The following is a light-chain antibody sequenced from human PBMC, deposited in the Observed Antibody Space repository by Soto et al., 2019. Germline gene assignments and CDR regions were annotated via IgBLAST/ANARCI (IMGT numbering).Light chain of an antibody. CDR1: SSDVGGYNY. J-gene: IGLJ2*01. CDR2: DVS. Sequence: QSALTQPASVSGSPGQSITISCTGTSSDVGGYNYVSWYQQHPGKAPKLMIYDVSNRPSGVSNRFSGSKSGNTASLTISGLQAEDEADYCCSSYTTGGSLVFGGGAKLTVL. V-gene: IGLV2-14*01. CDR3: SSYTTGGSLV.